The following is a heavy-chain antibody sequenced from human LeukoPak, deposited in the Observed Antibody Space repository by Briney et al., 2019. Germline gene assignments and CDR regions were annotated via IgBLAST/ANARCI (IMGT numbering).Heavy chain of an antibody. Sequence: AGSLRLSCAASGFTFSSYGMHWVRQAPGKGLEWVAVISYDGSNKYYADSVKGRFTISRDNSKNTLYLQMNSLRAEDTAVYYCAKEMTTVTTFSLDYWGQGTLVTVSA. J-gene: IGHJ4*02. CDR1: GFTFSSYG. CDR2: ISYDGSNK. D-gene: IGHD4-17*01. CDR3: AKEMTTVTTFSLDY. V-gene: IGHV3-30*18.